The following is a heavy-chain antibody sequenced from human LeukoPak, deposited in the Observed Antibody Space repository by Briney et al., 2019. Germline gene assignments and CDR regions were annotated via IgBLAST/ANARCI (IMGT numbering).Heavy chain of an antibody. CDR3: TRRGLLHLPDF. Sequence: GGSLRLSCAASGFTFSSYEMNWVRQAPGKGLEWVSYISSSGSTIYYADSVKGRFTISRDNAKNSLYLQMNSLRAEDTAVYFCTRRGLLHLPDFWGQGTLVTVSS. CDR1: GFTFSSYE. J-gene: IGHJ4*02. D-gene: IGHD3-3*01. V-gene: IGHV3-48*03. CDR2: ISSSGSTI.